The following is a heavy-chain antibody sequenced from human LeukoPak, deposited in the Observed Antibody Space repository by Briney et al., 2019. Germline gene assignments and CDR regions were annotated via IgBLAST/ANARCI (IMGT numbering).Heavy chain of an antibody. CDR2: IRSKAYSYAT. D-gene: IGHD2-15*01. CDR3: TRGDITYFDY. CDR1: GFTFSASA. Sequence: GGSLRLSCAASGFTFSASAIHWVRQASGKGLEWVGRIRSKAYSYATLYSASVKGRFTISRDDSKNTAYLQMHSLRTEHTALYYCTRGDITYFDYWGQGTLVTVSS. J-gene: IGHJ4*02. V-gene: IGHV3-73*01.